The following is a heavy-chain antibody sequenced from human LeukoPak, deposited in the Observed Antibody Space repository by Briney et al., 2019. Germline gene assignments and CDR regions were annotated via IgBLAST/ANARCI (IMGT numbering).Heavy chain of an antibody. CDR1: GVPFTASW. CDR2: ISSDASII. V-gene: IGHV3-74*01. J-gene: IGHJ5*02. Sequence: GGSLRLSCAASGVPFTASWMHWVRQAPGKGLAWVSHISSDASIIVYADPVKGRFTISRDNAKNTLYLQMNSLRVDDTAVYYCARGHSGSYFWFDPWGQGTLVTVSS. CDR3: ARGHSGSYFWFDP. D-gene: IGHD1-26*01.